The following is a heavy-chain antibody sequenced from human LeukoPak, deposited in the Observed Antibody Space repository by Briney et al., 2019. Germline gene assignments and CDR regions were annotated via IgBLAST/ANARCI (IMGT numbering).Heavy chain of an antibody. CDR1: GYTFTGYY. Sequence: GASVKVSCKASGYTFTGYYMHWVRQAPGQGLEWMGWINPNSGGTNYAQKFQGRVTMTRDMSTSTVYMELRSLRSDDTAVYYCARASTYGSGNYFDYWGQGTLVTVSS. D-gene: IGHD3-10*01. CDR3: ARASTYGSGNYFDY. J-gene: IGHJ4*02. CDR2: INPNSGGT. V-gene: IGHV1-2*02.